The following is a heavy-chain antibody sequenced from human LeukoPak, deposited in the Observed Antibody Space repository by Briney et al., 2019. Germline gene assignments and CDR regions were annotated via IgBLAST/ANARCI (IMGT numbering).Heavy chain of an antibody. Sequence: GGSLRLSCAASGFTFSSYAMRWFRQAPGKGLEWVSAISGSGGSTYYADSVKGRFTISRDNSKNTLYLQMNSLRAEDTAVYYCAKGVEMATTPLFDYWGQGTLVTVSS. CDR2: ISGSGGST. D-gene: IGHD5-24*01. CDR1: GFTFSSYA. V-gene: IGHV3-23*01. J-gene: IGHJ4*02. CDR3: AKGVEMATTPLFDY.